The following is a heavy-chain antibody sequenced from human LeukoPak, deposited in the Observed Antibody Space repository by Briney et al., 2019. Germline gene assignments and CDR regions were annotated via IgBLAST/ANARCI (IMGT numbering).Heavy chain of an antibody. D-gene: IGHD3-22*01. J-gene: IGHJ6*03. V-gene: IGHV4-39*07. CDR3: ARGRQDVTMIVVVMTAVSYYLDV. Sequence: SETLSLTCAVSGGSITSSKYFWGWIRQPPGKELELIGIISYGGSTDYNPSLKSRVTISTDTSKNQFSLKLTSVTAADTAVYYCARGRQDVTMIVVVMTAVSYYLDVWGKGTTVTVS. CDR1: GGSITSSKYF. CDR2: ISYGGST.